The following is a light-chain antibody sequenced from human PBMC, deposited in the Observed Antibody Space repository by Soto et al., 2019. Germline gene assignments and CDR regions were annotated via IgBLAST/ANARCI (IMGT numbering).Light chain of an antibody. CDR2: WAS. CDR1: QSVLYSSNNKNY. Sequence: DIVMTQSPDSLAVSLGERATINCKSSQSVLYSSNNKNYLAWYQQKPGQPPKLLIYWASTRESGVPDRFSGSGSWTDFTLTISSLQAEDVAVYYCQQHYSTPYTFGQGTKLEIK. CDR3: QQHYSTPYT. V-gene: IGKV4-1*01. J-gene: IGKJ2*01.